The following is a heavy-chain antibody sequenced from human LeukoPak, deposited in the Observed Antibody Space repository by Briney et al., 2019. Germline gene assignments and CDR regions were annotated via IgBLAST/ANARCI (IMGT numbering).Heavy chain of an antibody. Sequence: GGSLRLSCAASGFTFDDYAMHWVRQAPGKGLEWVSGSSWNSGSIGYADSVKGRFTISRDNAKNSLYLQMKSLRAEDTAVYYCARDLGGSSWTLRAFDIWSQGTVVTVSS. V-gene: IGHV3-9*01. J-gene: IGHJ3*02. CDR1: GFTFDDYA. D-gene: IGHD6-13*01. CDR3: ARDLGGSSWTLRAFDI. CDR2: SSWNSGSI.